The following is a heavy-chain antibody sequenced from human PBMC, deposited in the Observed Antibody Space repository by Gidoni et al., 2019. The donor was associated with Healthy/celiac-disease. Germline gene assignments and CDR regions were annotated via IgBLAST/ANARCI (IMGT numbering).Heavy chain of an antibody. Sequence: EVQLVESGGGLVKPGGSLRLSCAASGFTSSSYSMNWVRQAPGKGLEWVSSISSSSSYIYYADSVKGRFTISRDNAKNSLYLQMNSLRAEDTAVYYCARIVGATQGAFDYWGQGTLVTVSS. CDR1: GFTSSSYS. CDR2: ISSSSSYI. CDR3: ARIVGATQGAFDY. J-gene: IGHJ4*02. D-gene: IGHD1-26*01. V-gene: IGHV3-21*01.